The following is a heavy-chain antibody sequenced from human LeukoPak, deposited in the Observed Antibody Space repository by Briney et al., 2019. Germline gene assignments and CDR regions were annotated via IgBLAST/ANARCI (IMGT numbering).Heavy chain of an antibody. CDR1: GFTFTSYS. CDR2: ISPDGSIG. CDR3: AKDDHYDTSGHGWVFDI. D-gene: IGHD3-22*01. J-gene: IGHJ3*02. V-gene: IGHV3-30*18. Sequence: QPGGSLGLSCAPSGFTFTSYSMHWVRQAPGKGLEWVAFISPDGSIGNYADSVKGRFTISRDNSKNTVYLQINSLRPEDTALYHCAKDDHYDTSGHGWVFDIWGQGTVVTVSS.